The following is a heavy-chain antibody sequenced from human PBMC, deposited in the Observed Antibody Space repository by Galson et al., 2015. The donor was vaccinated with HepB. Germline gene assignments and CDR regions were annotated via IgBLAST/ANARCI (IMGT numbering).Heavy chain of an antibody. D-gene: IGHD3-3*01. CDR3: ARGTYVDDFWSGYYYYMDV. CDR2: ISSSSSTI. CDR1: GFTFSSYS. Sequence: SLRLSCAASGFTFSSYSMNWVRQAPGKGLEWVSYISSSSSTIYYADSVKGRFTISRDNAKNSLYLQMNSLRAEDTAVYYCARGTYVDDFWSGYYYYMDVWGKGTTVTVSS. V-gene: IGHV3-48*01. J-gene: IGHJ6*03.